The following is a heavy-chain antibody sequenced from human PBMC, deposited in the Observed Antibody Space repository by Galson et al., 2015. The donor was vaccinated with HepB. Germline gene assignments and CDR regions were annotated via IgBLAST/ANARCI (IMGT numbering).Heavy chain of an antibody. D-gene: IGHD6-19*01. V-gene: IGHV3-11*03. CDR1: GFAFSDYY. CDR3: ARRMQWVGGFDM. J-gene: IGHJ3*02. Sequence: SLRLSCAASGFAFSDYYMSWVRQAPGKGLEWVSYISSGSGYTEYADSVKGRFTISRDNAKNSLYLQMNSLKADDTAVYYCARRMQWVGGFDMWGQGTMGTVSS. CDR2: ISSGSGYT.